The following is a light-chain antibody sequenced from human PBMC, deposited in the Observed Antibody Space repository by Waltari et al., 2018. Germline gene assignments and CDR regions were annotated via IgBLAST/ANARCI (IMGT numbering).Light chain of an antibody. Sequence: QSALTQPRSVSGSPGQSVTISCTGSSSDIGAYNYVSWYQQHPGKAPKLMIYDVSKRPSGVPDRFSGSKSANTASLTISGLQAEDEANYYCYSYADSHVIFGGGTKLTVL. V-gene: IGLV2-11*01. CDR3: YSYADSHVI. CDR2: DVS. J-gene: IGLJ2*01. CDR1: SSDIGAYNY.